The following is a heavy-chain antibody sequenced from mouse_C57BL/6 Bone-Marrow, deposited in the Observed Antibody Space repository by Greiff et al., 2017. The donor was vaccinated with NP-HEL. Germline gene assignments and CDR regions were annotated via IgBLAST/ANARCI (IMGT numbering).Heavy chain of an antibody. Sequence: VQLQESGAELVRPGTSVKMSCKASGYTFTNYWIGWAKQRPGHGLEWIGDIYPGGGYTNYNEKFKGNATLTADKSSSTAYMQFSSLTSEDSAIYYCARAPYYYGDWYFDVWGTGTTVTVSS. CDR2: IYPGGGYT. D-gene: IGHD1-1*01. CDR3: ARAPYYYGDWYFDV. V-gene: IGHV1-63*01. J-gene: IGHJ1*03. CDR1: GYTFTNYW.